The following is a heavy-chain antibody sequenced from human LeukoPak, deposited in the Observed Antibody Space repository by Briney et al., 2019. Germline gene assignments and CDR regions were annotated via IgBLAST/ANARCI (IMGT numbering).Heavy chain of an antibody. CDR3: AREGGSVDGRPDAFDI. J-gene: IGHJ3*02. D-gene: IGHD5-12*01. Sequence: ASVKVSCKASGYTFTSYYMHWVRQAPGQGLEWMGIINPSGGSTSYAQKFQGRITMTRDMSTSTVYMELSSLRSEDTAVYYCAREGGSVDGRPDAFDIWGQGTMVTVSS. CDR1: GYTFTSYY. CDR2: INPSGGST. V-gene: IGHV1-46*01.